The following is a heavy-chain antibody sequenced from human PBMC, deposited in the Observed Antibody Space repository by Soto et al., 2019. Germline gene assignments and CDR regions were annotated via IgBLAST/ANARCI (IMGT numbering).Heavy chain of an antibody. CDR1: GYSISGSPYF. CDR2: IFYDGYT. Sequence: QVQLQESGPGLVMPSETLSLTCTVSGYSISGSPYFWGWIRQPPGKRLEWIGSIFYDGYTLYTPSLKSRVTISVDTSKNQFSLKLTSVAAADTAIYFCARLQAAVPHYWGQGILFTVSS. D-gene: IGHD6-13*01. CDR3: ARLQAAVPHY. V-gene: IGHV4-39*01. J-gene: IGHJ4*02.